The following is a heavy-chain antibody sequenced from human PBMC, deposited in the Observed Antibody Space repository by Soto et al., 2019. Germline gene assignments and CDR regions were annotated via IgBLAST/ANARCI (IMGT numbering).Heavy chain of an antibody. V-gene: IGHV1-69*06. CDR3: ARGSSYCSSTSCYGRRQYYYYGMDV. CDR1: GGTFSSYA. Sequence: GASVKVSCKASGGTFSSYAISWVRQAPGQGLEWMGGIIPIFGTANYAQKFQGRVTITADKSTSTAYMELSSLRSEDTAVYYCARGSSYCSSTSCYGRRQYYYYGMDVWGQGTTVTVSS. J-gene: IGHJ6*02. D-gene: IGHD2-2*01. CDR2: IIPIFGTA.